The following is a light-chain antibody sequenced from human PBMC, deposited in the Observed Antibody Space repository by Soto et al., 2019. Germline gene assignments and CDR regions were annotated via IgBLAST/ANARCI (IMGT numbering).Light chain of an antibody. Sequence: IMMTQSPGTLSASPGERATLSCRASQSVISNLAWYQQKPGQSPRLLIYAVSTRATGIPARFSGSGSGTEFTLHISSLQSEDLAVYSCQQYNTWPLTFCQGNKVEIK. CDR1: QSVISN. CDR3: QQYNTWPLT. CDR2: AVS. V-gene: IGKV3-15*01. J-gene: IGKJ1*01.